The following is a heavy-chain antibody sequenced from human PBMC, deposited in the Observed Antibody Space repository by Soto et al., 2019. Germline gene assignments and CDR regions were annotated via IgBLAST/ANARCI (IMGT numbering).Heavy chain of an antibody. CDR2: ISGSGGST. J-gene: IGHJ4*02. Sequence: GGSLRLSCAASGFTFSSYAMSWVRQAPGKRLEWVSAISGSGGSTYYADSVKGRFTISRDNSKNTLYLQMNSLRAEDTAVYYCAKEGGIAAAGTVREFDYWGQGTLVTVSS. CDR3: AKEGGIAAAGTVREFDY. V-gene: IGHV3-23*01. D-gene: IGHD6-13*01. CDR1: GFTFSSYA.